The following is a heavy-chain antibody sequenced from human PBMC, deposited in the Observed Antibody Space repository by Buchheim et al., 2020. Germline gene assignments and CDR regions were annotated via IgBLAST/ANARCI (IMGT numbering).Heavy chain of an antibody. CDR1: GGSISTYY. V-gene: IGHV4-59*01. Sequence: QVQLQESGPGLVKPSETLSLTCTVSGGSISTYYWSWIRQPPGKGLEWIGYIYYRGSTNYNPSLKSRVTISVDTSKNQFSLKLSSVTAADTAVYYCARDLRGGEFDYWVQGTL. CDR2: IYYRGST. CDR3: ARDLRGGEFDY. J-gene: IGHJ4*02. D-gene: IGHD3-10*01.